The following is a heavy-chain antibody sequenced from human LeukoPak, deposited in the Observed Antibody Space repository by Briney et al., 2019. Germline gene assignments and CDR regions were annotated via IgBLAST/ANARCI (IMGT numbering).Heavy chain of an antibody. D-gene: IGHD3-10*01. CDR3: ARVESTMVRDGCYYYYAIDV. CDR1: GGTFSTYA. J-gene: IGHJ6*04. V-gene: IGHV1-69*06. CDR2: IIPIFGTA. Sequence: ASVKVSCKASGGTFSTYAISWVRQAPGQALKWMGGIIPIFGTANYAQMFQGRVTITADKSTSTAYMKLSSLRSEDTAVYCCARVESTMVRDGCYYYYAIDVWGKGTTVTVSS.